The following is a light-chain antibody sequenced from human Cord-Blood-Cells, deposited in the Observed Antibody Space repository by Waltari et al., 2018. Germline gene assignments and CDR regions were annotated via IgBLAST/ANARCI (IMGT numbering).Light chain of an antibody. J-gene: IGKJ2*01. Sequence: DIQMTQSPSSLSASVGDRVTITCRASQGIRNSLAWYQQKPGKAPKLLLYAASSLESGVPTRFISSGSRTDYTLTISSRQPEDFATYYCQQYYSTPYTFGQGTKLEIK. V-gene: IGKV1-NL1*01. CDR3: QQYYSTPYT. CDR1: QGIRNS. CDR2: AAS.